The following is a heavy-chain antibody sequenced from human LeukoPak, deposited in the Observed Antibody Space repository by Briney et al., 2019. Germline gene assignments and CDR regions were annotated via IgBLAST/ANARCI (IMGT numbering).Heavy chain of an antibody. Sequence: GGSLRLSCVASGISFSSYWMAWVRQAPGKGLEWVANIKYDGTHKFYADSVKGRFTISRDNAKNSLFLEMNSLRADDAAVYFCASSHDSSGNDWGQGTLVTVSS. CDR1: GISFSSYW. CDR2: IKYDGTHK. CDR3: ASSHDSSGND. J-gene: IGHJ4*02. V-gene: IGHV3-7*01. D-gene: IGHD3-22*01.